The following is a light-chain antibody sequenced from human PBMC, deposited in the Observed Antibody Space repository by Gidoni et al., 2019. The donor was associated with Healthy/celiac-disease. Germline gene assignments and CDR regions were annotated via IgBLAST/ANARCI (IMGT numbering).Light chain of an antibody. CDR1: QSISSA. V-gene: IGKV1-13*02. CDR2: YAS. J-gene: IGKJ4*01. CDR3: QQFHSYPLT. Sequence: SHLNQSPSSLSASVGDRVTITCRPIQSISSALAWYQQKPGKAPQLLIYYASSLESGVPSRFSGSGSGTDFTLTISSLQPEDFATYYCQQFHSYPLTFGGGTKVEIK.